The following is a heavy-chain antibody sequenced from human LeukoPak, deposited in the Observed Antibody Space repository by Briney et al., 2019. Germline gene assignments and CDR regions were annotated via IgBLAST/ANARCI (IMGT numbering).Heavy chain of an antibody. CDR1: GFTFSSYA. Sequence: PGGSLRLSCAASGFTFSSYAMHWVRQAPGKGLEWVAVISYDGSNKYYADSVKGRFTISRDNSKNTLYLQMNSLKTEDTAVYYCTSQAGHFDYWGQGTLVTVSS. V-gene: IGHV3-30-3*01. CDR2: ISYDGSNK. D-gene: IGHD6-13*01. J-gene: IGHJ4*02. CDR3: TSQAGHFDY.